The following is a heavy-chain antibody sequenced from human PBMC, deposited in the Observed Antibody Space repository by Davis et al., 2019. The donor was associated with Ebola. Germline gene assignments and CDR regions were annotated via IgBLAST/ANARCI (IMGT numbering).Heavy chain of an antibody. D-gene: IGHD3-3*01. CDR2: ISSSGSTI. CDR1: GFTFSSYE. J-gene: IGHJ6*02. CDR3: ARVSPEYDFWSGYYGGYYYYGMDV. Sequence: GESLKISCAASGFTFSSYEMNWVRQAPGKGLEWVSYISSSGSTIYYADSVKCRFTISRDNAKNSLYLQMNSLRAEDTAVYYCARVSPEYDFWSGYYGGYYYYGMDVWGQGTTVTVSS. V-gene: IGHV3-48*03.